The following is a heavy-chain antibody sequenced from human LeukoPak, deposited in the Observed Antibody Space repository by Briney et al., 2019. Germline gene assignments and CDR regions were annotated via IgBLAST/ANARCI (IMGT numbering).Heavy chain of an antibody. CDR3: TTSIAAAGFDY. D-gene: IGHD6-13*01. CDR1: GFTFSNSD. Sequence: GGSLRLSCAASGFTFSNSDLSWVRQAPGKGLEWVGRIKSKTDGGTTDYAAPVKGRFTISRDDSKNTLYLQMNSQKTEDTAVYYCTTSIAAAGFDYWGQGTLVTVSS. J-gene: IGHJ4*02. CDR2: IKSKTDGGTT. V-gene: IGHV3-15*01.